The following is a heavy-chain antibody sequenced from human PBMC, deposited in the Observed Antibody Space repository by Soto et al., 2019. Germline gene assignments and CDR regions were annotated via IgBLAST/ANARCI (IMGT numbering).Heavy chain of an antibody. J-gene: IGHJ4*02. CDR2: IYHGGST. V-gene: IGHV4-30-4*01. CDR3: AGGLSGDKVDY. D-gene: IGHD7-27*01. Sequence: QVQLQESGPGLMEPSQTLSLTCTVSGGSISSGDYFWSWIRQPPGEGLEWIGHIYHGGSTYNNPSLKTRVTISVDTSKNQFSLNLNSVTAADTAVYYCAGGLSGDKVDYWGQGTLVTVSS. CDR1: GGSISSGDYF.